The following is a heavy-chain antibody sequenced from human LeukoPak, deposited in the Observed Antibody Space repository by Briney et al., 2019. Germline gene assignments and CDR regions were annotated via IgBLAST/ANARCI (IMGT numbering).Heavy chain of an antibody. J-gene: IGHJ3*01. D-gene: IGHD1/OR15-1a*01. Sequence: GGSLRLSCAAFGFTFSSYWMHWVRQAPGKGLVWVSRINSDGSSTNYVDSVKGRFTISRDNAKNTLYLQMNSLRAEDTAVYYCARGLTGTNAFDFLGQGTLVTVS. CDR2: INSDGSST. CDR3: ARGLTGTNAFDF. V-gene: IGHV3-74*01. CDR1: GFTFSSYW.